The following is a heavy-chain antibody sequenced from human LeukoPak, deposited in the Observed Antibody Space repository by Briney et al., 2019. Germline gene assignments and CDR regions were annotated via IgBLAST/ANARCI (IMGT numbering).Heavy chain of an antibody. Sequence: RASVKVSCTASGGTFSSYAISWVRQAPGQGLEWMGGIIPIFGTANYAQKFQGRVTITADESTSTAYMELSSLRSEGTAVYYCARDRSGSYYGFDYWGQGTLVTVSS. CDR1: GGTFSSYA. CDR2: IIPIFGTA. J-gene: IGHJ4*02. V-gene: IGHV1-69*13. D-gene: IGHD1-26*01. CDR3: ARDRSGSYYGFDY.